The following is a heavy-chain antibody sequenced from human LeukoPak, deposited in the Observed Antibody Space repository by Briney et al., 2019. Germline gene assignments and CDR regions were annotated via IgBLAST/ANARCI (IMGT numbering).Heavy chain of an antibody. D-gene: IGHD1-1*01. Sequence: GESLKISCQGSGSSFSTYWIGWVRRLPGKGLEWMGIIYPGDSDTRYSPSFQGQGQVTISVDKSISTAYLQWSSLKASDSAMYYCARTGNDQYYFDYWGQGTLVTVSS. CDR3: ARTGNDQYYFDY. CDR2: IYPGDSDT. J-gene: IGHJ4*02. CDR1: GSSFSTYW. V-gene: IGHV5-51*01.